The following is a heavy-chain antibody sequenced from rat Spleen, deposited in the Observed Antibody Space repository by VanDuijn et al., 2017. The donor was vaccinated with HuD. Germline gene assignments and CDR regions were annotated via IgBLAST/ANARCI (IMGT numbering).Heavy chain of an antibody. CDR2: INYDGRGT. CDR3: TKHSVTTGVDYFDY. J-gene: IGHJ2*01. V-gene: IGHV5-7*01. Sequence: EVQLVESGGGLVQPGRSLKLSCVASGFTYSDYNMAWVRQAPKKGLDWVATINYDGRGTYYRGSVTGRFTISRDNAKSTLYLQTDSLRSWDTDTDYCTKHSVTTGVDYFDYWGQGVMVTVSS. CDR1: GFTYSDYN. D-gene: IGHD1-11*01.